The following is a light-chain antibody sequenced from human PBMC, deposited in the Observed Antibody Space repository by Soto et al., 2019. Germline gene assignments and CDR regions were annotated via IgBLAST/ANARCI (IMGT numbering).Light chain of an antibody. J-gene: IGKJ4*01. V-gene: IGKV3-20*01. Sequence: ETVLTQSPGTLPLSPGERATLSCRASQSVSSSYLAWYQQKPGQAPRLLIDGASSRATGIRDSFSRSVSGTEVTVTISSLEVVHFEGYCCEQYDSSPLSFGRGTRVDIK. CDR1: QSVSSSY. CDR3: EQYDSSPLS. CDR2: GAS.